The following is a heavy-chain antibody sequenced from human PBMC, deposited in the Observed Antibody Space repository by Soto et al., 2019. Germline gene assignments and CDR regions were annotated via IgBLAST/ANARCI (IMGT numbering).Heavy chain of an antibody. J-gene: IGHJ5*01. CDR1: GFSFSSDS. V-gene: IGHV3-21*01. D-gene: IGHD1-7*01. CDR3: ARAKQTGTTLDWFDS. Sequence: GSLRLSCAASGFSFSSDSMGWVRQAPGKGLEWVSSISSSGSFMNYADSVKGRFTISRDNAKNSLYLQMSSLKDEDTAVYYCARAKQTGTTLDWFDSWGQGTLVTVSS. CDR2: ISSSGSFM.